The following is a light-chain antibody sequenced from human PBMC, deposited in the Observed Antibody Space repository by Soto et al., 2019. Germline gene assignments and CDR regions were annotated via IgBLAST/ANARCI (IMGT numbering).Light chain of an antibody. V-gene: IGKV1-17*01. J-gene: IGKJ4*01. CDR3: LEHYSHPLT. Sequence: DIQMTQSPPSVSASVGERVTITCRASQGVKNGLGWYQQKRGKDHQRLIYAASRLQGAVPSRFSGSGSRTEFTLTISGLPPEDFASYYCLEHYSHPLTFGGGTRVEIK. CDR2: AAS. CDR1: QGVKNG.